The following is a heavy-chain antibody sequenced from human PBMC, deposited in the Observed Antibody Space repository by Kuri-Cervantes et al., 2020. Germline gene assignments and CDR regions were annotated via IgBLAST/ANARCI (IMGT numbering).Heavy chain of an antibody. J-gene: IGHJ4*02. D-gene: IGHD3-3*01. V-gene: IGHV4-59*13. CDR2: IYYSGST. CDR3: ARVGDFWSGLHDY. Sequence: SETLSLTCTVSGGSISSNYWTWIRQAPGKGLEWIGFIYYSGSTNYNPSLKSRVTISVDTSKNQFSLKLSSVTAADTAVYYCARVGDFWSGLHDYWGQGTLVTVSS. CDR1: GGSISSNY.